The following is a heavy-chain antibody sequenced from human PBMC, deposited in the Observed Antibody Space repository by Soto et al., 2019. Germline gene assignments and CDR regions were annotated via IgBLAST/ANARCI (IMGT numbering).Heavy chain of an antibody. Sequence: VGSLRLSCVGSGFTFSSYEMNWVRQAPGKGLEWVSNIRSSGGSINYADSVKGRFTISRDNAKNSLYLQMNSLRAEDTAVYYCTRVRDSNDYWGQGTLVTVSS. CDR2: IRSSGGSI. J-gene: IGHJ4*02. CDR1: GFTFSSYE. V-gene: IGHV3-48*03. CDR3: TRVRDSNDY. D-gene: IGHD3-22*01.